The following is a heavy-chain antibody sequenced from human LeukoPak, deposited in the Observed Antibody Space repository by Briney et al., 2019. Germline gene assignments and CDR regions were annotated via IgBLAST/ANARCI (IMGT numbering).Heavy chain of an antibody. CDR2: INHSGST. CDR1: GFSISSGGYY. V-gene: IGHV4-30-2*01. J-gene: IGHJ3*01. D-gene: IGHD2-21*01. Sequence: SETLSLTCTVSGFSISSGGYYWSWLRQPPGKGLEWIGYINHSGSTNYNPSLKSRVTISVDRSKNQFSLKLRSVTAADTAVYYCARRSAWCGGYLVWGQGTMVTVSS. CDR3: ARRSAWCGGYLV.